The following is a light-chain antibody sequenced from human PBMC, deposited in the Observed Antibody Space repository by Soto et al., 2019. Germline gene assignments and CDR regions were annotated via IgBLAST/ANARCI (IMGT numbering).Light chain of an antibody. J-gene: IGKJ1*01. CDR1: QSINNY. CDR3: QQYGSSLRT. V-gene: IGKV3-11*01. Sequence: IVVTLSAVTLSLSPGERATLSCRASQSINNYLAWYQQKPGQAPRLLIYDASNRATGIPARFSGSGSGTDFTLTISSLEPEDFAVYYCQQYGSSLRTFGQGTKV. CDR2: DAS.